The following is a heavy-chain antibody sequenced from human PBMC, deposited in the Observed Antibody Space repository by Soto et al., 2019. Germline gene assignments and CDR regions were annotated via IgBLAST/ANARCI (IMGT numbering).Heavy chain of an antibody. Sequence: QLQLVESGGGLVKPGGSLRLSCAASGFTFNDFSMIWFRQAPGRGLEWLAYINNRGDDIYYADSVRGRFTIARDNGKNSLYLQMNSLRVEDTALYFCARDISYGDFGRNWFDPWGQGTPVTVSA. V-gene: IGHV3-11*01. CDR1: GFTFNDFS. D-gene: IGHD2-21*02. J-gene: IGHJ5*02. CDR2: INNRGDDI. CDR3: ARDISYGDFGRNWFDP.